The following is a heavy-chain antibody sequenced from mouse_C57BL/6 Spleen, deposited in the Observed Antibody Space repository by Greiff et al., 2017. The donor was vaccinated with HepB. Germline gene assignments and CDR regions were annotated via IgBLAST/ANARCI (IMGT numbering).Heavy chain of an antibody. CDR3: TTFDGYYVDAMDY. V-gene: IGHV14-1*01. D-gene: IGHD2-3*01. J-gene: IGHJ4*01. Sequence: EVQLQQSGAELVRPGASVKLSCTASGFNIKDYYMHWVKQRPEQGLEWIGRIDPEDGDTEYAPKFQGKATMTADTSSNTAYLQLSSLTYEDTAVYYCTTFDGYYVDAMDYWGQGTSVTVSS. CDR2: IDPEDGDT. CDR1: GFNIKDYY.